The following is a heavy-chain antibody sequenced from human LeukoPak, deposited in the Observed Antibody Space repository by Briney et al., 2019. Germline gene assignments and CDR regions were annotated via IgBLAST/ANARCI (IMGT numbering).Heavy chain of an antibody. CDR2: INSGGAI. CDR1: GFTFSDYA. D-gene: IGHD5-18*01. J-gene: IGHJ1*01. Sequence: GGSLRLSCAASGFTFSDYAMTWVRQAPGKGLGWVSTINSGGAINYADSVKGRFTISRDNPKNTLYLQMNSLRAEDTAVYYCARSTRRDTEVALAEYFQHWGQGTLVTVSS. V-gene: IGHV3-23*01. CDR3: ARSTRRDTEVALAEYFQH.